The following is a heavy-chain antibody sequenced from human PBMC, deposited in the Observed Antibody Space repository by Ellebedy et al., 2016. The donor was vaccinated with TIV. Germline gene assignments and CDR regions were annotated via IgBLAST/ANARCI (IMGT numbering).Heavy chain of an antibody. CDR2: VSGHGRIQ. Sequence: GESLKISCVASGFTSSTYEIHCVRQAPGKGLERVAVVSGHGRIQLYADSVKGRFTISRDTSKDTVYLQMNSLRVEDTALYYCARDVAPGAPDYFDSWGQGTQVTVSS. J-gene: IGHJ4*02. CDR3: ARDVAPGAPDYFDS. D-gene: IGHD3-10*01. CDR1: GFTSSTYE. V-gene: IGHV3-30-3*01.